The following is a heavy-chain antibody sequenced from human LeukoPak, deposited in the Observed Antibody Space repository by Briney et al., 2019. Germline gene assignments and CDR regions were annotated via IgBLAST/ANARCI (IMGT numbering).Heavy chain of an antibody. Sequence: PSETLSLTCTVSGGSISSYYWSWIRQPPGKGLEWIGYIYYSGSTNYNPSLKSRVTISVDTSKNQFSLKLSSVTAADTAVYYCARGEYSSGYLTHYFDYWGQGTLVTVSS. CDR1: GGSISSYY. V-gene: IGHV4-59*01. CDR2: IYYSGST. J-gene: IGHJ4*02. D-gene: IGHD3-22*01. CDR3: ARGEYSSGYLTHYFDY.